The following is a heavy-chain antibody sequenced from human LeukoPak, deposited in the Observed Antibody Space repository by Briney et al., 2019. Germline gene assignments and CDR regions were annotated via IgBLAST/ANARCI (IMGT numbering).Heavy chain of an antibody. Sequence: GGSLRLSCVASGFTFDEYTMIWVRQAPGKGLEWVSGISGGGDNTYYADSVKGRFTISRDNSKNTLYLQMNSLRAEDTAVYYCAKVKYYDTSAYYSPSYYFDYWGQGTLVTVSS. V-gene: IGHV3-23*01. CDR2: ISGGGDNT. J-gene: IGHJ4*02. CDR3: AKVKYYDTSAYYSPSYYFDY. D-gene: IGHD3-22*01. CDR1: GFTFDEYT.